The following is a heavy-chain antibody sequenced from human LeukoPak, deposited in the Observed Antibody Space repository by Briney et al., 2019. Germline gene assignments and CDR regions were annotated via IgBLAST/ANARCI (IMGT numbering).Heavy chain of an antibody. D-gene: IGHD6-13*01. J-gene: IGHJ6*02. CDR2: IYYSGST. CDR3: ARHYVGYYGSSWYYYGMDV. V-gene: IGHV4-39*01. CDR1: GGSVSSGSYY. Sequence: SETLSLTCTVSGGSVSSGSYYWGWIRQPPGKGLEWIGSIYYSGSTYYNPSLKSRVTISVDTSKNQFSLKLSSVTAADAAVYYCARHYVGYYGSSWYYYGMDVWGQGTTVTVSS.